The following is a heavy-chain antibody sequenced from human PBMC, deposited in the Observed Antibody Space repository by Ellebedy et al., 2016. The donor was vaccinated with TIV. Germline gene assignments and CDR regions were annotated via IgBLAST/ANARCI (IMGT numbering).Heavy chain of an antibody. J-gene: IGHJ4*02. D-gene: IGHD2-2*01. Sequence: MPSETLSLTCSVYGVSFNNDFWNWIRQPPGKGLEWIGEANSRGNTNYNPYLRSRVTISADTSKNQLSLKLSSVTAADTAIYYCAGAAGSTWGGDRLDYWGQGTLVTVSS. CDR1: GVSFNNDF. CDR2: ANSRGNT. V-gene: IGHV4-34*01. CDR3: AGAAGSTWGGDRLDY.